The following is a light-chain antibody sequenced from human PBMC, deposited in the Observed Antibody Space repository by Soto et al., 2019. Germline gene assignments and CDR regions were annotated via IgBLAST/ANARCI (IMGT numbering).Light chain of an antibody. Sequence: DVQMTQSPSTLSASVGDRVTITCRASQSISSWVAWYQHKPGKASKLLIYKASDLERGAPSRFSGGGSGTEFTLTISNLQPDDFATYYCQQYRGTFGPGTKVDIK. V-gene: IGKV1-5*03. CDR2: KAS. CDR1: QSISSW. CDR3: QQYRGT. J-gene: IGKJ3*01.